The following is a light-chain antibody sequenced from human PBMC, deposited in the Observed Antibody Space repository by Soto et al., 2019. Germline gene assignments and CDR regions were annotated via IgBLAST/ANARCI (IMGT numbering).Light chain of an antibody. CDR1: QSVSSY. CDR3: QQRSNWPLT. J-gene: IGKJ4*01. Sequence: EIVLTQSPATLSLSPGERATLSCRASQSVSSYLALYQQKPGQAPRLLIYDASNRATGIPARFSGSGSGTDFTLTISSREPEDFAVYYCQQRSNWPLTFGGGTKVEIK. V-gene: IGKV3-11*01. CDR2: DAS.